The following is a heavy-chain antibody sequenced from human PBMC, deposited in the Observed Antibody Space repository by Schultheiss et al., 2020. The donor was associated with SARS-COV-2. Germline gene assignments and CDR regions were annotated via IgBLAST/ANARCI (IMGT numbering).Heavy chain of an antibody. J-gene: IGHJ6*02. CDR2: ISAYKGNT. CDR1: GYTFTNYG. Sequence: ASVKVSCKASGYTFTNYGFSWVRQAPGQGLEWMGWISAYKGNTKYAQKVQGRVTMTTETTTSTAYMELRGLRSDDTAVYYCARYCASDCRYGMDVWGQGTTVTVSS. CDR3: ARYCASDCRYGMDV. V-gene: IGHV1-18*04. D-gene: IGHD2-21*02.